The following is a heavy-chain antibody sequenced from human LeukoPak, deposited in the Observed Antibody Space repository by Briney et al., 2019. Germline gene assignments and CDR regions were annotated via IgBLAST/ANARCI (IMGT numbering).Heavy chain of an antibody. J-gene: IGHJ4*02. Sequence: GASVKVSCKASGYTFTSYYMHWVRQAPGQGLEWMGWINPNSGGTNYAQKFQGRVTMTRDTSISTAYMELSRLRSDDTAVYYCARYLYYYYDSSGYYNYFDYWGQGTLVTVSS. CDR3: ARYLYYYYDSSGYYNYFDY. D-gene: IGHD3-22*01. CDR1: GYTFTSYY. V-gene: IGHV1-2*02. CDR2: INPNSGGT.